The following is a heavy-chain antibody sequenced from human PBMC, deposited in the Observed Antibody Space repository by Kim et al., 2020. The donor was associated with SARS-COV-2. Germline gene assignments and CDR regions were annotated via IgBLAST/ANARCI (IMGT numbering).Heavy chain of an antibody. Sequence: SETLSLTCGVHGDSLSGYFWTWVRQAPGKGLEWIGEINQGGTTNYNPSLESRVTISVDTSNNQFFLRLGSVTTADTGVYYCARIRPLTFRNQDVWGQGTT. CDR2: INQGGTT. CDR3: ARIRPLTFRNQDV. D-gene: IGHD3-9*01. CDR1: GDSLSGYF. J-gene: IGHJ6*02. V-gene: IGHV4-34*01.